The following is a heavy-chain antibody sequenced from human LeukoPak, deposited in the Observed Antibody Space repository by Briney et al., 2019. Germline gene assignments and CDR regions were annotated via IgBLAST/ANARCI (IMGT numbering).Heavy chain of an antibody. V-gene: IGHV3-21*01. CDR2: ISRSGRHT. CDR1: GFTFSSYS. J-gene: IGHJ3*02. Sequence: GGSLRLSCAASGFTFSSYSMNWVRQAPGKGLEWVSSISRSGRHTYYAGSVKGRFTTSRDNAKNSLYLQMNSLRAEDTAVYYCARVKEASAFDIWGQGTMVTVSS. CDR3: ARVKEASAFDI. D-gene: IGHD5-12*01.